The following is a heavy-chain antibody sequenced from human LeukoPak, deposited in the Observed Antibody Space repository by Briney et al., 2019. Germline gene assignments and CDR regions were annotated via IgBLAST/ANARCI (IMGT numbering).Heavy chain of an antibody. Sequence: PGGSLRLSCTAFEFTFGDNAMMWFRQSPGKGLEWVSLSRSRAHGGTTDYAASVMGRFTMSRDDSKNSAYLQMNSLETEDTAVYYCSRVERSSLGNYYYYMAVWGKGTPVTVSS. V-gene: IGHV3-49*03. D-gene: IGHD2-2*01. CDR3: SRVERSSLGNYYYYMAV. J-gene: IGHJ6*03. CDR1: EFTFGDNA. CDR2: SRSRAHGGTT.